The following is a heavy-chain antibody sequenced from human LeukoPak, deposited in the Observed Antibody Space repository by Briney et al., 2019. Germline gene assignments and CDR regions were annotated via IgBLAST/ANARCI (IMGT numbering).Heavy chain of an antibody. CDR1: GVSIRSSNW. Sequence: PSGTLSLTCAVSGVSIRSSNWWSWVRQPPGKGLEWIWAISGSTNYNPSLTSRVTISADKSKNQISLSLSSVTAADTAVYYCARVYDDSSGFGYFDIWGQGTKVTVSS. CDR3: ARVYDDSSGFGYFDI. CDR2: ISGST. V-gene: IGHV4-4*02. J-gene: IGHJ3*02. D-gene: IGHD3-22*01.